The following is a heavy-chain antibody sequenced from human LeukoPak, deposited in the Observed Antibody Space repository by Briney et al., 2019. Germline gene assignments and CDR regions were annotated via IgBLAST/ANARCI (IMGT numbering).Heavy chain of an antibody. Sequence: GGSLRLSCAASGFTVSTSYMSWVRQAPGKGLEWVSIIYGGGSTYYSDSVKGRFTISRDNSKNTLYLQKNSLRAEDKAVYYCARVVYSGDYHVGESDYWDEGTLITVSS. V-gene: IGHV3-53*01. D-gene: IGHD1-26*01. J-gene: IGHJ4*02. CDR2: IYGGGST. CDR3: ARVVYSGDYHVGESDY. CDR1: GFTVSTSY.